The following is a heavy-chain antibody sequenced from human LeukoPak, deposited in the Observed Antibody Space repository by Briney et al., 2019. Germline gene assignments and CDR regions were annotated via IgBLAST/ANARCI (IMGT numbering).Heavy chain of an antibody. Sequence: PGGSLRLSCAGSGFTFSSYAMSRVRQAPGKGLEWVSAISSSGGNTYYAASVKGRFTISRDNSKNTLYLQMNTLRAEDTAVYYCAKSRSGYFWGYFDYWGQGTLVTVSS. V-gene: IGHV3-23*01. CDR2: ISSSGGNT. J-gene: IGHJ4*02. CDR3: AKSRSGYFWGYFDY. D-gene: IGHD3-22*01. CDR1: GFTFSSYA.